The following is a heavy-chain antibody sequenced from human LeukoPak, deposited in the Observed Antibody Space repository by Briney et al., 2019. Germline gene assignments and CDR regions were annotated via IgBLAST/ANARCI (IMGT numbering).Heavy chain of an antibody. CDR2: IYYSGST. J-gene: IGHJ4*02. CDR1: GGSISSSSYY. CDR3: ARRGFDY. V-gene: IGHV4-39*01. Sequence: SETLSLTCTVSGGSISSSSYYWGWIRQPPGKGLEWTGSIYYSGSTYYNPSLKSRVTISVDTSKNQFSLKLSSVTAADTAVYYCARRGFDYWGQGTLVTVSS.